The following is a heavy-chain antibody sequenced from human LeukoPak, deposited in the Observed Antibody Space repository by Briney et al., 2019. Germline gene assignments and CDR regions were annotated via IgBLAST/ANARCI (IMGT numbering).Heavy chain of an antibody. CDR1: GDSFSSDA. D-gene: IGHD6-25*01. Sequence: ASVKGACKAAGDSFSSDAISWVRQVPGQEYDSMGRIIPILGVTHYALKFRGRVTITADKSTSAADMELRSLTSDDTAVYYCATQSSGWHIYYFDHWGQGTLVTVSS. CDR3: ATQSSGWHIYYFDH. J-gene: IGHJ4*02. V-gene: IGHV1-69*04. CDR2: IIPILGVT.